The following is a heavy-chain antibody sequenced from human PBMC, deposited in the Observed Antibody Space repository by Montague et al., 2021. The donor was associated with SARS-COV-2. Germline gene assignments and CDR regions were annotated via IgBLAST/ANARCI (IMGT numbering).Heavy chain of an antibody. Sequence: SLRLSCAASGFTVSSNYMSWVRQAPGKGLEWVSVIYSGGSTYYADSVKGRFTISRDNSKNTLYLQMNSLRAEDTAVYCCARARAYCGGDCYWGGAFDIWGQGTMVTVPS. CDR3: ARARAYCGGDCYWGGAFDI. D-gene: IGHD2-21*02. V-gene: IGHV3-66*01. CDR2: IYSGGST. J-gene: IGHJ3*02. CDR1: GFTVSSNY.